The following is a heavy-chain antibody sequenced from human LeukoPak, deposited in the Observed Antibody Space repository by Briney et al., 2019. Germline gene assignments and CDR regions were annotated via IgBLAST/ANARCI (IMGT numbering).Heavy chain of an antibody. CDR1: GYSFTSYW. Sequence: KYGESLKISCQGSGYSFTSYWIGWVRQMPGKGLEWLGIIHPGDSDTKYRPSFQGQVTLSADRSISTVYLQWSSLKGSDTAMYYCAIGRHCSSTSCLDGFDIWGQGTMVIVSS. V-gene: IGHV5-51*01. D-gene: IGHD2-2*01. CDR2: IHPGDSDT. CDR3: AIGRHCSSTSCLDGFDI. J-gene: IGHJ3*02.